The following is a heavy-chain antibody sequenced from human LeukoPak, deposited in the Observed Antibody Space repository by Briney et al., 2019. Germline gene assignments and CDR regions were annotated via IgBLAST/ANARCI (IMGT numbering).Heavy chain of an antibody. CDR3: ASTRITMIVGQEYYFDY. Sequence: SETLSVTCTVSGGSISSYDWSLIRQPPGKGLDLIGYISYSGSTNYNPSLKSRVTISVDTSKNQFSLKLSSVTAADTAVYYCASTRITMIVGQEYYFDYWGQGTLVTVSS. J-gene: IGHJ4*02. V-gene: IGHV4-59*01. CDR2: ISYSGST. CDR1: GGSISSYD. D-gene: IGHD3-22*01.